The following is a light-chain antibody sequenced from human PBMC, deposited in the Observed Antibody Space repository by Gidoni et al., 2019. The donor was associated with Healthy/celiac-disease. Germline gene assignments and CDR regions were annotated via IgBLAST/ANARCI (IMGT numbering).Light chain of an antibody. J-gene: IGLJ2*01. V-gene: IGLV1-40*01. CDR2: GNS. CDR1: SSNIGAGYD. CDR3: QSYDSSLSGGGV. Sequence: QSVLTQPPSVSGAPGPRVTISCTGGSSNIGAGYDVHWYQQLPGTAPKLLIYGNSNRPSGVPDRFSGSKSGTSASLAITGLQAEDEADYYCQSYDSSLSGGGVFGGGTKLTVL.